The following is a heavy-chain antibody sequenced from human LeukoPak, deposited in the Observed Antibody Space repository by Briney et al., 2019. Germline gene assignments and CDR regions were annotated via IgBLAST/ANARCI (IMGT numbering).Heavy chain of an antibody. V-gene: IGHV2-5*02. CDR2: IYWDDDK. D-gene: IGHD1-7*01. Sequence: SGPTLVKPTQTLTLTCTFSGFSLITSEVGVGWIRQPPGKALEWLALIYWDDDKRYSPSLKSRLTVTKDTSKNQVVLTMTNMDPVDTAAYYCARSNWDYYFDYWGQGTLVTVSS. CDR3: ARSNWDYYFDY. CDR1: GFSLITSEVG. J-gene: IGHJ4*02.